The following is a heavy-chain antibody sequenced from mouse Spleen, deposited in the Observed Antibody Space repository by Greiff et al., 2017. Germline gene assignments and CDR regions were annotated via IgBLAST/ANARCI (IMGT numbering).Heavy chain of an antibody. CDR1: GYTFTSYW. V-gene: IGHV1-7*01. CDR2: INPSSGYT. CDR3: ARCYDAVGYAMDY. D-gene: IGHD2-12*01. J-gene: IGHJ4*01. Sequence: VQRVESGAELAKPGASVKLSCKASGYTFTSYWMHWVKQRPGQGLEWIGYINPSSGYTKYNQKFKDKATLTADKSSSTAYMQLSSLTYEDSAVYYCARCYDAVGYAMDYWGQGTSVTVSS.